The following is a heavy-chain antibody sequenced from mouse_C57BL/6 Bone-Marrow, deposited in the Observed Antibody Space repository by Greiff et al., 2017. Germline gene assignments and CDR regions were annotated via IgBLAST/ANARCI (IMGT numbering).Heavy chain of an antibody. J-gene: IGHJ1*03. Sequence: VQLHQPGAELVKPGASVKLSCQASGYTFTSYWMQWVQQRPGQGLEWIGEIDPSDSYTNYNHTFKVQATLTGDQSSSTAYMQLSSLTSEDSAVYDCARCYYGSPWYFGVWYTGTTVTVSA. CDR2: IDPSDSYT. V-gene: IGHV1-50*01. CDR1: GYTFTSYW. D-gene: IGHD1-1*01. CDR3: ARCYYGSPWYFGV.